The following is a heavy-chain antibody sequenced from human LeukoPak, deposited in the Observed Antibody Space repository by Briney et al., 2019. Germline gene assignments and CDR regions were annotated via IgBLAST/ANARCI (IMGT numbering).Heavy chain of an antibody. Sequence: SEALSLTCDVSGASIRNKFWSWLRHPPGKALEWIGYISYTGTTNYNPSLQSRVTISVDTSKNQLSLKLTSMTAADTAVYYCARDTSGYYGRYEHWGQGTLVTVSS. J-gene: IGHJ4*02. D-gene: IGHD3-3*01. CDR2: ISYTGTT. V-gene: IGHV4-59*01. CDR1: GASIRNKF. CDR3: ARDTSGYYGRYEH.